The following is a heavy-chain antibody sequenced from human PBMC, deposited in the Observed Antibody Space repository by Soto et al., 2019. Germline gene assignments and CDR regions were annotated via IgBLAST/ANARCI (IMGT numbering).Heavy chain of an antibody. V-gene: IGHV4-59*01. D-gene: IGHD6-13*01. CDR3: ARDGYSSYFDY. Sequence: SETLSLTCTVSGGSISSYDWSWIRQPPGKGLEWIGYMYYSGRTNYNPSLKSRVTISVDTSKNQFSLKLSSVTAADAAVYYCARDGYSSYFDYWGQGTLVTVSS. CDR2: MYYSGRT. CDR1: GGSISSYD. J-gene: IGHJ4*02.